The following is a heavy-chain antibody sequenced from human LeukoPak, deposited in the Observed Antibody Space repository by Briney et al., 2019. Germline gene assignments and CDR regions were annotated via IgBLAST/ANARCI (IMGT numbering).Heavy chain of an antibody. D-gene: IGHD5-24*01. V-gene: IGHV1-69*13. CDR3: ARAKRDGYNYTPLEYYDY. Sequence: GASVKLSCKASGATFSSYAISLMRQAPGPGLEWMGGIIPIFGTANYAQKFQGRVTITADESTSTAYMELSSLRSEDTAVYYCARAKRDGYNYTPLEYYDYWGQGTLVTVSS. CDR2: IIPIFGTA. J-gene: IGHJ4*02. CDR1: GATFSSYA.